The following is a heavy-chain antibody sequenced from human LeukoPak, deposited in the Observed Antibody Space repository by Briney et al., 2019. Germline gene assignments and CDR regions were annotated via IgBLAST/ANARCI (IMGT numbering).Heavy chain of an antibody. D-gene: IGHD3-22*01. V-gene: IGHV1-69*01. Sequence: SVKVSCKASGGTFSSYAISWVRQAPGQGLEWMGGIIPIFGTANYAQKFQGRVTITADESTSTAYMELSSLRSEDTAVYYCAREGGGVVVITRANLFDYWGQGTLVTVSS. CDR3: AREGGGVVVITRANLFDY. J-gene: IGHJ4*02. CDR2: IIPIFGTA. CDR1: GGTFSSYA.